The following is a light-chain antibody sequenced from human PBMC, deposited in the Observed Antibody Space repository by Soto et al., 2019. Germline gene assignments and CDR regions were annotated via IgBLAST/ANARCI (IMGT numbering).Light chain of an antibody. CDR2: GAS. V-gene: IGKV3-20*01. Sequence: EIVLTQSPGTLSLSPGERATLSCRASQSVSSSYLAWYQQEPGQAPRLLIYGASSRATGIPGRFSGSGSGTDFTLTISRLEPEDFAVYYCQQYGSSPKTFGQGTKVEIK. J-gene: IGKJ1*01. CDR1: QSVSSSY. CDR3: QQYGSSPKT.